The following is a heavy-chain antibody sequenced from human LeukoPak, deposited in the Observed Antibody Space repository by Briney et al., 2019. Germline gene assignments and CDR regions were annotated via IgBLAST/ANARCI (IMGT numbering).Heavy chain of an antibody. V-gene: IGHV3-21*01. CDR1: GFTFRIYS. CDR2: IGPSSGDI. J-gene: IGHJ5*02. Sequence: PGGSLRLSCAASGFTFRIYSMNWVRQAPGTGLEWVSSIGPSSGDIHYADSVKGRFTISRDNGKNSLYLQMTSLRTEDTAVYYCARDRGARGRGLAWGQGTQVTVSS. CDR3: ARDRGARGRGLA. D-gene: IGHD3-10*01.